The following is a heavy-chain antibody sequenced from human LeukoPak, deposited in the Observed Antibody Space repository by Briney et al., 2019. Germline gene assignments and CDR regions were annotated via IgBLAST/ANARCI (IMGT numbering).Heavy chain of an antibody. V-gene: IGHV1-3*01. CDR1: GYTFTSYA. Sequence: ASVKVSCKASGYTFTSYAMHWVRQAPGQRLEWIGWINAGNGNTKYSQKFQGRVTITRDTSASTAYMELSSLRSEDTAVYYCARDFGNSGYDPYYYYGMDVWGQGTTVTVSS. J-gene: IGHJ6*02. D-gene: IGHD5-12*01. CDR3: ARDFGNSGYDPYYYYGMDV. CDR2: INAGNGNT.